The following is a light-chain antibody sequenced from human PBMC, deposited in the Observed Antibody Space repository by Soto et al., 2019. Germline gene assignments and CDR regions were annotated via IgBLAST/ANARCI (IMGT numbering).Light chain of an antibody. Sequence: EVVLTQSPATLSLSPGDRATLSCRASQGIRNYLAWYQKKPGQAPRLLIYDASNRATAIPARFSGSGSGTDFTLTISSLEPEDFAVYYCQQRSNWPAFGQGTKVEIK. J-gene: IGKJ1*01. CDR3: QQRSNWPA. CDR2: DAS. V-gene: IGKV3-11*01. CDR1: QGIRNY.